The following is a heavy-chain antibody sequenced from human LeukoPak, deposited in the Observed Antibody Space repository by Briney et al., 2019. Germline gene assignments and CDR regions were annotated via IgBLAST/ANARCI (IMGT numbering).Heavy chain of an antibody. CDR1: GYTFTSYG. Sequence: GASVKVSCKASGYTFTSYGISWVRQAPGQGLEWMGWISAYNGNTNYAQKLQGRVTMTTDTSTSTAYMELRSLRSDDTAVYYCAREGEQWRVAARSFDYWGQGTLVTVSS. D-gene: IGHD2-15*01. CDR2: ISAYNGNT. J-gene: IGHJ4*02. V-gene: IGHV1-18*01. CDR3: AREGEQWRVAARSFDY.